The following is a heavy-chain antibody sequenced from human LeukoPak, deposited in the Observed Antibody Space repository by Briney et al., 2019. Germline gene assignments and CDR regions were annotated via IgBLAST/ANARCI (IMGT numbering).Heavy chain of an antibody. Sequence: PSETLSLTCTVSGGSISSGDYYWSWIRQPPGKGLEWIGYIYYSGSTYYNPSLKSRVTISVDTSKNQFSLKLSSVTAADTAVYYRARRGVSDYGMSYWGQGTLVTVSS. D-gene: IGHD4-17*01. CDR3: ARRGVSDYGMSY. V-gene: IGHV4-30-4*08. CDR2: IYYSGST. J-gene: IGHJ4*02. CDR1: GGSISSGDYY.